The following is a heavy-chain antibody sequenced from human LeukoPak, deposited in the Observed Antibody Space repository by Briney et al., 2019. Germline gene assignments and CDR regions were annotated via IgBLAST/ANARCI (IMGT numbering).Heavy chain of an antibody. Sequence: PGGSLRLSCAASGFTFSSYAMSWVRQAPGKGLEWVSAISGSGGSTYYADSVKGRFTISRDNSKSTLYLQMNSLRAEDTAVYYCAKDWAPIAVAVRNAFDIWGQGTMVTVSS. J-gene: IGHJ3*02. CDR3: AKDWAPIAVAVRNAFDI. D-gene: IGHD6-19*01. CDR1: GFTFSSYA. CDR2: ISGSGGST. V-gene: IGHV3-23*01.